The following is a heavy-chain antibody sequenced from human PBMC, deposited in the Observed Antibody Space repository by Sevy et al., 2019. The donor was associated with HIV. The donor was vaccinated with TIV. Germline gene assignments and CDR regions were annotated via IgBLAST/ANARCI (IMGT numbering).Heavy chain of an antibody. J-gene: IGHJ4*02. D-gene: IGHD3-16*01. CDR3: ARDLGGVTSGFDF. Sequence: ASVKVSCRTSGYTFTDYDIHWVRQATGHGLEWMGWVNPNSGETGYAQKFQGRVTMTRSTSISTAYMEVSRVTADDTAVYFCARDLGGVTSGFDFWGQGTLVTVSS. CDR2: VNPNSGET. CDR1: GYTFTDYD. V-gene: IGHV1-8*01.